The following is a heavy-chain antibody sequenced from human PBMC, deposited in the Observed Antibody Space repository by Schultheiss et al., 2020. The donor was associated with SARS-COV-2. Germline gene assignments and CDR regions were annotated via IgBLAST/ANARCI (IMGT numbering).Heavy chain of an antibody. CDR3: ARSPRLPFYYYYGMDV. CDR1: GGSFSGYY. Sequence: SETLSLTCAVYGGSFSGYYWSWIRQPPGKGPEWIGEINHSGSTNYNPSLKSRVTISVDTSKNQFSLKLSSVTAADTAVYYCARSPRLPFYYYYGMDVWGQGTTVTVSS. J-gene: IGHJ6*02. V-gene: IGHV4-34*01. CDR2: INHSGST.